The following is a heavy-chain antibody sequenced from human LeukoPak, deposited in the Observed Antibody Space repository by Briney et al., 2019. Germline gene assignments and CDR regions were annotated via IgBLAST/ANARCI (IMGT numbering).Heavy chain of an antibody. CDR3: AREMLRGVVPEY. J-gene: IGHJ4*02. CDR1: GFTFSSYG. V-gene: IGHV3-33*01. CDR2: IWYDGSNK. Sequence: GRSLRLSCATSGFTFSSYGMHWVRQAPGKGLEWVAVIWYDGSNKYYADSVKGRFTISRDNSKNTLYLQMNSLRAEDTAVYYCAREMLRGVVPEYWGQGTLVTVSS. D-gene: IGHD3-10*01.